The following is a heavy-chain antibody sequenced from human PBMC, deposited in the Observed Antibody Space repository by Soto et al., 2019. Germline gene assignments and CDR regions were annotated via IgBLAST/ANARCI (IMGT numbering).Heavy chain of an antibody. D-gene: IGHD2-2*01. Sequence: QVQLVQSGAEVKKPGSSVKVSCKAYGGTFSRYSITWVRQAPGHGLEWIGRIIPIFGIASYAQKFQGRVTITADESTSTAYMELSSLRSDDTAVYYCAREDRDRETGLVPAAIDGMDVWGQGTTVTVSS. V-gene: IGHV1-69*08. CDR3: AREDRDRETGLVPAAIDGMDV. CDR1: GGTFSRYS. CDR2: IIPIFGIA. J-gene: IGHJ6*02.